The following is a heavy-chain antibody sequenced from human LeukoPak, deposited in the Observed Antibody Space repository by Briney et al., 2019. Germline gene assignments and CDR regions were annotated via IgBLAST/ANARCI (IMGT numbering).Heavy chain of an antibody. CDR3: ARDGGVVTSAAPAAFDI. CDR1: GGSISSYY. Sequence: SETLSLTCTVSGGSISSYYWSWIRQPAGKGLEWIGRIYASGTTNSNPSLKSRLAVSVDTSKNQFSLRLNSVTAADTAVYYCARDGGVVTSAAPAAFDIWGQGTMVTISS. D-gene: IGHD2-2*01. J-gene: IGHJ3*02. V-gene: IGHV4-4*07. CDR2: IYASGTT.